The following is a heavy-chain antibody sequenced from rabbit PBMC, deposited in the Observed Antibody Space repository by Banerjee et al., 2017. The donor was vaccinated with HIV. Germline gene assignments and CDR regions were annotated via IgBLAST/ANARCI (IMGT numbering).Heavy chain of an antibody. CDR1: GFSFSSSYY. J-gene: IGHJ4*01. Sequence: QSLEESGGDLVKPGASLTLTCTASGFSFSSSYYMCWVRQAPGKGLEWIGYIDSVFGDTYYASWAKGRFTISKTSSTTVTLQMTSLTAADTATYFCARDDNDHVGYDYGLWGPGTLVTVS. CDR3: ARDDNDHVGYDYGL. CDR2: IDSVFGDT. V-gene: IGHV1S40*01. D-gene: IGHD6-1*01.